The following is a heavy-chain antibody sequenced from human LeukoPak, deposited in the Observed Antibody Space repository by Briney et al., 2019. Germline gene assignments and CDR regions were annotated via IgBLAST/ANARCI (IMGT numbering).Heavy chain of an antibody. D-gene: IGHD6-13*01. V-gene: IGHV1-18*01. Sequence: VASVKVSFKASGYTFISYGISWVRQAPGQGLEWMGWISAYNGNTNYTQKLQGRVTMTTDTSTSTAYMELRSLRSDDTAVYYCARDSGIGSSWYYYYGMDVWGQGTTVTVSS. J-gene: IGHJ6*02. CDR3: ARDSGIGSSWYYYYGMDV. CDR1: GYTFISYG. CDR2: ISAYNGNT.